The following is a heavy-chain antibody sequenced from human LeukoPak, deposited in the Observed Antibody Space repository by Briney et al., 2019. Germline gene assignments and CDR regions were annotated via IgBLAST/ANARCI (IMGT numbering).Heavy chain of an antibody. CDR2: IIPIFGTA. CDR3: AREYCSGGSCLNWFDP. CDR1: GGTFSSYA. D-gene: IGHD2-15*01. V-gene: IGHV1-69*05. Sequence: ASVKVSCKASGGTFSSYAISWVRQAPGQGLEWMGGIIPIFGTANYAQKFQGRVTITRDTSASTAYMELSSLRSEDTAVYYCAREYCSGGSCLNWFDPWGRGTLVTVSS. J-gene: IGHJ5*02.